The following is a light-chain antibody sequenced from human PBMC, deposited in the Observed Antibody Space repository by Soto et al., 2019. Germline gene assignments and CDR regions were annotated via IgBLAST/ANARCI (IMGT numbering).Light chain of an antibody. CDR3: QQAKDFPLT. J-gene: IGKJ4*01. CDR2: GSS. Sequence: DIQMTQSPSSVSVSVGDTVTITCRANQGIDDWLAWYQQKPGEAPKLLMYGSSTLQSGVPSRFSGSRSGADFILTISSLQPEDFATYYCQQAKDFPLTFGGGTKVEIK. V-gene: IGKV1-12*01. CDR1: QGIDDW.